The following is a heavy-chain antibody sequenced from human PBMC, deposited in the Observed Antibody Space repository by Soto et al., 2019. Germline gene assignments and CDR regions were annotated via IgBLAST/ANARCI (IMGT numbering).Heavy chain of an antibody. CDR1: GFTFTSSA. CDR2: IVVGSGNT. CDR3: AADQTSYYYDSSGYCFDL. J-gene: IGHJ2*01. D-gene: IGHD3-22*01. Sequence: QMQLVQSGPEVKKPGTSVKVSCKASGFTFTSSAVQWVRQARGQRLEWIGWIVVGSGNTNYAQKFQERVTITRDMSTSTAYMELSSLRSEDTAVYCCAADQTSYYYDSSGYCFDLWGRGTLVTVSS. V-gene: IGHV1-58*01.